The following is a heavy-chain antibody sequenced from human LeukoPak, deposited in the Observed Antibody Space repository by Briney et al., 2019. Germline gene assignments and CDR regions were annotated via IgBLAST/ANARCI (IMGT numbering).Heavy chain of an antibody. CDR3: ARDLGTMVLGDESFDY. J-gene: IGHJ4*02. V-gene: IGHV1-69*13. CDR1: GGTFTSYA. CDR2: INPNIGRA. Sequence: ASVKVSCKASGGTFTSYAISWVRQAPGQGLEWMGGINPNIGRANYAQKFQGRVTITAHESTSTAYMELSSLRSEDTAVYYCARDLGTMVLGDESFDYWGQGTLVTVSS. D-gene: IGHD3-10*01.